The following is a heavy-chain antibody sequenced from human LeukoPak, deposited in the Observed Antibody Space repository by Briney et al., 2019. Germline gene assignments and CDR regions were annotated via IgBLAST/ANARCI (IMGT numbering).Heavy chain of an antibody. CDR1: GGSFSGYY. Sequence: PSETLSLTCAVYGGSFSGYYWSWIRQPPGKGLEWIGEINHSGSTNYNPSLKSRVTISVDTSKNQFSLKLSSVTAADTAVYYCARAPYHYGSGRAPPLNVWGQGTTVTVSS. V-gene: IGHV4-34*01. CDR2: INHSGST. D-gene: IGHD3-10*01. CDR3: ARAPYHYGSGRAPPLNV. J-gene: IGHJ6*02.